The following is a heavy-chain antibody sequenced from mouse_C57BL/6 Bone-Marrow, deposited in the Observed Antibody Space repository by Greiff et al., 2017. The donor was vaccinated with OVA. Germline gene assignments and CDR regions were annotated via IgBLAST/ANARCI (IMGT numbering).Heavy chain of an antibody. CDR3: TRKDYGVDWYFDV. CDR1: GYTFTDYE. Sequence: QVQLKQSGAELVRPGASVTLSCKASGYTFTDYEMHWVKQTPVHGLEWIGAIDPEAGGTAYNQKFKGKAILTADKSSSTAYMELRSLTSVDSAVYDWTRKDYGVDWYFDVWGTGTTVTVSS. CDR2: IDPEAGGT. J-gene: IGHJ1*03. D-gene: IGHD2-4*01. V-gene: IGHV1-15*01.